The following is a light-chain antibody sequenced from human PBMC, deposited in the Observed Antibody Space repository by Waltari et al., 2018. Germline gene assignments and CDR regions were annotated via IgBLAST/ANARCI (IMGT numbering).Light chain of an antibody. CDR1: QSVSSS. CDR3: QQRSSWPLT. CDR2: DAS. J-gene: IGKJ4*01. Sequence: EIVLTQSPATLSLSSGDRATLSCRASQSVSSSLARYQQRPGQAPRLLIYDASNRATGIPARFSGSGSGTDFTLTISSLEPEDFAVYYCQQRSSWPLTFGGGTKVEVK. V-gene: IGKV3-11*01.